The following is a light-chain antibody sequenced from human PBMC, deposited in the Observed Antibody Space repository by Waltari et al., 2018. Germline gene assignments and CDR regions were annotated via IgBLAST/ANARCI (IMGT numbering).Light chain of an antibody. J-gene: IGLJ3*02. V-gene: IGLV8-61*01. CDR1: SGSLSTTSY. CDR3: ALYMGSGIWV. Sequence: QTVVTQEPSLSVSPGGTVTLTCALSSGSLSTTSYATWYQQTPGQAPRTLVYKANARSSGVPDRFSGSILGNTAALTLTGAQADDESDYSCALYMGSGIWVFGGGTRLTVL. CDR2: KAN.